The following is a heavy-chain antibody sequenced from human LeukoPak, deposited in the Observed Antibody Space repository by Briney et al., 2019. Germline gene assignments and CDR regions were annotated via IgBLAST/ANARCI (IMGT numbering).Heavy chain of an antibody. CDR2: IIPIFGTA. V-gene: IGHV1-69*13. Sequence: SVKVSCKASGGTFISYAISWVRQAPGQGLEWMGGIIPIFGTANYAQKFQGRVTITADESTSTAYMELSSLRSEDTAVYYCARDGHIVVVPAAMRRRDYYYYGMDVWGQGTTVTVSS. J-gene: IGHJ6*02. CDR3: ARDGHIVVVPAAMRRRDYYYYGMDV. D-gene: IGHD2-2*01. CDR1: GGTFISYA.